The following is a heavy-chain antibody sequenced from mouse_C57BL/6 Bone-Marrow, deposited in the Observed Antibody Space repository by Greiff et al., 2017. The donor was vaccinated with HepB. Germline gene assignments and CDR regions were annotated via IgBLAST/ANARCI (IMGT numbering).Heavy chain of an antibody. Sequence: VQLQQPGAELVMPGASVKLSCKASGYTFTSYWVHWVKQRPGQGLEWIGEIDPSDSYTNYNQKFKGKSTLTVDKSSSTAYMQLSSLTSEDSAVYYCARCSRYFDYWGQGTTLTVSS. CDR3: ARCSRYFDY. V-gene: IGHV1-69*01. CDR1: GYTFTSYW. J-gene: IGHJ2*01. CDR2: IDPSDSYT. D-gene: IGHD1-1*01.